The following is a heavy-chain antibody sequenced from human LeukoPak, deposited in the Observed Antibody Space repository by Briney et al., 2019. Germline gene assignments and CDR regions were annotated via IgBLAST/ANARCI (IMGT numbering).Heavy chain of an antibody. CDR1: GFTFSRYS. Sequence: GGSLRLSCAASGFTFSRYSMNWVRQAPGKGLEWVSSISISSNYIYYADPVKGRFTISRDNAKNSLYLQVNSLRAEDTAVYYCTRDFWTDYWGQGTLVTVSS. D-gene: IGHD3/OR15-3a*01. V-gene: IGHV3-21*01. J-gene: IGHJ4*02. CDR2: ISISSNYI. CDR3: TRDFWTDY.